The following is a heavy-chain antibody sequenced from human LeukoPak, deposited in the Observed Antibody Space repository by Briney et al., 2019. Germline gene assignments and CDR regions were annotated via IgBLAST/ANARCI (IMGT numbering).Heavy chain of an antibody. CDR3: ARTTMSGFYYYYYGMDV. Sequence: NTSETLSLTCTVSGASFSGYYWSWVRQPPGKGLEWIGYIFYTGSTKYDPSLQSRVTISLDTSKNQFSLRLSSVTAADTAVYYCARTTMSGFYYYYYGMDVWGQGTTVTVSS. CDR1: GASFSGYY. D-gene: IGHD3-3*01. J-gene: IGHJ6*02. CDR2: IFYTGST. V-gene: IGHV4-59*08.